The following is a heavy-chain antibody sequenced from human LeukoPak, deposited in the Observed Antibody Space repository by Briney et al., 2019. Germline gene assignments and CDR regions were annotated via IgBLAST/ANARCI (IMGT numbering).Heavy chain of an antibody. J-gene: IGHJ4*02. CDR2: MNPNSGNT. CDR1: GYTFTSYD. D-gene: IGHD6-6*01. V-gene: IGHV1-8*01. Sequence: SVKVSCKASGYTFTSYDINWVRHATGQGLEWMGWMNPNSGNTGYAQKFQGRVTMTRNTSISTAYMELSSLRSEDTAVYYCARGGIPRIAARRGPRNYCFDYWGQGTLVTVSS. CDR3: ARGGIPRIAARRGPRNYCFDY.